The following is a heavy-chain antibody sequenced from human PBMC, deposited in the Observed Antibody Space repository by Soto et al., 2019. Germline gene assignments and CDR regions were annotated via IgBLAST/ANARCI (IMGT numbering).Heavy chain of an antibody. D-gene: IGHD2-15*01. CDR2: IQSGGPT. CDR3: ARDDVLCDGGRCYGVPLDG. J-gene: IGHJ6*04. CDR1: GFTLSSKY. Sequence: PGGSLRLSCAASGFTLSSKYMSWVRQAPGKGLEWVSLIQSGGPTYYADSVKGRFTISRDTSENTVHLQMDSLRAEDTAVYYCARDDVLCDGGRCYGVPLDGWGKGTTVTVAS. V-gene: IGHV3-66*01.